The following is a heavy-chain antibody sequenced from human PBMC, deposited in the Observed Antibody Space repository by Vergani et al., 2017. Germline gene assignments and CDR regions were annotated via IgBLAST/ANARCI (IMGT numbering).Heavy chain of an antibody. J-gene: IGHJ4*02. D-gene: IGHD2-2*01. Sequence: EVQVLESGGDLVQPVGSLRLSCVTSGFIFNNYAMTWVRQAPGKGLEWVSGISASGGFSYNTDSVKGRFSISRDKSKNTLYLQMNNLRPEDSAVYYCTKVREQSSSSVCDYWGQGTRVTVSS. V-gene: IGHV3-23*01. CDR3: TKVREQSSSSVCDY. CDR1: GFIFNNYA. CDR2: ISASGGFS.